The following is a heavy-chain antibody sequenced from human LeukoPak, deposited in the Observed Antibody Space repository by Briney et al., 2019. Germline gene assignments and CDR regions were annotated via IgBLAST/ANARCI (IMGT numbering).Heavy chain of an antibody. D-gene: IGHD4-17*01. CDR3: AREVSGYGDFSLHAYYFDY. CDR2: ISSSSSYI. V-gene: IGHV3-21*01. CDR1: GFTFSSYS. Sequence: PGGSLRLSCAASGFTFSSYSMNWVRQAPGKGLEWVSSISSSSSYIYYADSVKGRFTISRDNAKNSLYLQMNSLRAEDTAVYYCAREVSGYGDFSLHAYYFDYWGQGTLVTVSS. J-gene: IGHJ4*02.